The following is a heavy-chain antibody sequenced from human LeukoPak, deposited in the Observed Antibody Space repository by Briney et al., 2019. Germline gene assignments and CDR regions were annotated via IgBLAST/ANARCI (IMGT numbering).Heavy chain of an antibody. V-gene: IGHV1-69*06. J-gene: IGHJ4*02. Sequence: SVKVSCKASGGTFSSYAISWVRQAPGQGLEWMGGIIPIFGTANYAQKFQGRVTITADKSTSTAYMELSSLRSEDTAVYYCARETITMVRGVKAQLFDYWGQGTLVTVSS. D-gene: IGHD3-10*01. CDR2: IIPIFGTA. CDR3: ARETITMVRGVKAQLFDY. CDR1: GGTFSSYA.